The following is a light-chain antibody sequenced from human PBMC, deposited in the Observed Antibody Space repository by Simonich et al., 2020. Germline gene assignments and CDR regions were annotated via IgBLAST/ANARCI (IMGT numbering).Light chain of an antibody. J-gene: IGKJ2*01. Sequence: EIVLTQSPATLSLSPGERATLSCRASPSIRSYLAWYQQKPGQAPRILIYDAANRATGIPARFSGSGSGTAFTLTISSLEPEDFAVYYCQQYNNWPLYTFGQGTKLEIK. V-gene: IGKV3-11*01. CDR1: PSIRSY. CDR3: QQYNNWPLYT. CDR2: DAA.